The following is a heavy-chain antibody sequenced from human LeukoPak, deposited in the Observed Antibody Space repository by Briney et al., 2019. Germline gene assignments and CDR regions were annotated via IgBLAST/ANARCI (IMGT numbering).Heavy chain of an antibody. J-gene: IGHJ3*02. V-gene: IGHV1-46*01. CDR2: INPSGGST. Sequence: ASVKVSCKPSGYTFTSYYMHWVRQAPAQGLEWMGIINPSGGSTSYAQKFQGRVTMTRDMSTSTVYMELSSLRSEDTAVYYCARDIGVGATPRRAFDIWGQGTMVTVSS. CDR3: ARDIGVGATPRRAFDI. D-gene: IGHD1-26*01. CDR1: GYTFTSYY.